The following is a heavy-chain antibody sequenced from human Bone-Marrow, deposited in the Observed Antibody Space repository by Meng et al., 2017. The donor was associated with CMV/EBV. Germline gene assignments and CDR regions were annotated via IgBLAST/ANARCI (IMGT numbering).Heavy chain of an antibody. CDR1: AYPFTALC. J-gene: IGHJ5*02. D-gene: IGHD6-13*01. V-gene: IGHV1-2*02. CDR2: INPNGGGT. Sequence: APAYPFTALCRHWERPAPGKGLEWMEWINPNGGGTNYAQKLKGGVPMPRATSISTSYMELSRLRSDDTAVYYWAREGGIAAAGVFDPWGQGTLFTVSS. CDR3: AREGGIAAAGVFDP.